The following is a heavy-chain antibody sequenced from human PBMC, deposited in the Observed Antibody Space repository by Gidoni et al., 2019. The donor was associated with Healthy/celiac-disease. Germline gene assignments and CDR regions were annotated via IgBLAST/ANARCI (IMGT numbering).Heavy chain of an antibody. CDR2: IIPIFGTA. Sequence: SSVKVSCKASGGTFSSYAISWVRQAPGQGLEWMGGIIPIFGTANYAQKFQGRVTITADESTSTAYMELSSLRSEDTAVYYCARRGTGWFGEIPFDYWGQGTLVTVSS. J-gene: IGHJ4*02. V-gene: IGHV1-69*01. CDR1: GGTFSSYA. D-gene: IGHD3-10*01. CDR3: ARRGTGWFGEIPFDY.